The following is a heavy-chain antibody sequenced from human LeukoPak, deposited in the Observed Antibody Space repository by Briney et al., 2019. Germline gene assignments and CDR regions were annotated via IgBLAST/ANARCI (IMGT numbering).Heavy chain of an antibody. CDR1: GFSVTSGHY. CDR3: AREVPYYYFMDV. CDR2: IYHTGST. J-gene: IGHJ6*03. V-gene: IGHV4-38-2*02. Sequence: SEPLSLTCSVSGFSVTSGHYWGWIRQPPGKGLEWIGTIYHTGSTNYNPSLQRRVTMSVDTSKNQFCLRLRSGTAADTAMYFCAREVPYYYFMDVWGKRTTGTVSS.